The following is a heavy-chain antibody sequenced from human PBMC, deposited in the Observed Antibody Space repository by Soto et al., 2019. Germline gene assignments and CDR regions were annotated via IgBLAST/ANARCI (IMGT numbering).Heavy chain of an antibody. J-gene: IGHJ4*02. D-gene: IGHD3-10*01. CDR2: IYYSGTT. CDR1: GGAISSSSYY. CDR3: ASLLGIKFDY. V-gene: IGHV4-39*01. Sequence: SETLSLTCTVSGGAISSSSYYWCWIRQPPGKGLEWIGTIYYSGTTNYNPSLKSRVTISVDTSQNQFSLKLNSLTAADTAVYYCASLLGIKFDYWGQGALVTVSS.